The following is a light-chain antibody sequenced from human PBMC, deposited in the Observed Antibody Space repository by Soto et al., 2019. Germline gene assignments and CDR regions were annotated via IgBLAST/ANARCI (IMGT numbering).Light chain of an antibody. J-gene: IGKJ1*01. CDR2: DAS. V-gene: IGKV3-11*01. Sequence: EIVLTQSPATLSLSPGEGATLSCRASQSISTHLAWYQQRPGQAPRLLIYDASNRATGIPARCSGSGSGTNCTLTINSLEPGDFAVYYCQQRSDWPQWTFGQGTQVEIK. CDR3: QQRSDWPQWT. CDR1: QSISTH.